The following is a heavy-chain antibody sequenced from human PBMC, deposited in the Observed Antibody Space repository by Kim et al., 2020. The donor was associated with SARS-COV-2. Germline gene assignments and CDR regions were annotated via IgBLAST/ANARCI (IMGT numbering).Heavy chain of an antibody. V-gene: IGHV4-4*07. J-gene: IGHJ3*02. Sequence: SETLSLTCSVSGGSISSYYWSWIRQPAGKGLEWIGRTYISGSPNYNPSLKGRVTMSLDTSKNQFYLKMTSVTAADTAVYFCARGEDGRYWSRLYTFDIWCLGTMVTVSS. CDR3: ARGEDGRYWSRLYTFDI. D-gene: IGHD2-15*01. CDR2: TYISGSP. CDR1: GGSISSYY.